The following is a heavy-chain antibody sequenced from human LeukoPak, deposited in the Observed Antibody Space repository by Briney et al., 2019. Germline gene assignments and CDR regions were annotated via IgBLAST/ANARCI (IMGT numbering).Heavy chain of an antibody. CDR1: GFTFSDYY. Sequence: GGSLRLSCAASGFTFSDYYMSWIRQAPGKGLEWVSYISSSGSTIYYADSVKGRFTISRDNAKNSLYLQMNSLRAEGTAVYYCARAGYSELSSFDPWGQGTLATVSS. J-gene: IGHJ5*02. CDR3: ARAGYSELSSFDP. D-gene: IGHD1-7*01. V-gene: IGHV3-11*01. CDR2: ISSSGSTI.